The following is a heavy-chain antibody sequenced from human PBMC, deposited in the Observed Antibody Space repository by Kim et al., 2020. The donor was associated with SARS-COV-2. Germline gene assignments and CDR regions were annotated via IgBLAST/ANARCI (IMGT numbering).Heavy chain of an antibody. D-gene: IGHD1-1*01. V-gene: IGHV4-59*08. CDR3: ARLTTGGYYYAMDV. Sequence: ETLSLTCTVSGGSISSYYWSWVRQPPGEGLEWIGYIYYSGSTNYNPSLKSRVTISVDTSKNQFSLKLSSVTAADTAVYFCARLTTGGYYYAMDVWGQGTTVTVSS. CDR1: GGSISSYY. J-gene: IGHJ6*02. CDR2: IYYSGST.